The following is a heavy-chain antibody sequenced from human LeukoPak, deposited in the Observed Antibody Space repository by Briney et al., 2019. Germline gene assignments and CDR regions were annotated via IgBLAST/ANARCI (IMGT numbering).Heavy chain of an antibody. CDR3: AKDREYYGSGSYSDY. V-gene: IGHV3-23*01. CDR2: ISGSGGST. Sequence: GGSLRLSCAASGFTFSSYAMSWVRQAPGKGLEWVSAISGSGGSTYYADSVKGRFTTSRDNSKNTLYLQMNSLRAEDTAVYYCAKDREYYGSGSYSDYWGQGTLVTVSS. CDR1: GFTFSSYA. J-gene: IGHJ4*02. D-gene: IGHD3-10*01.